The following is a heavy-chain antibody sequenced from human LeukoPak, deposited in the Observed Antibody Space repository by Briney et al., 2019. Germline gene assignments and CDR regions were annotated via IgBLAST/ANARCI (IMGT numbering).Heavy chain of an antibody. CDR3: ARLNPYYYGMDV. CDR2: IKQDGSEK. J-gene: IGHJ6*02. Sequence: GGSLRLSCAASGFTFSNYWMSWVRQAPGKGLEWVANIKQDGSEKYYVDSVKGRFTISRDNAKNSLYLQMNSLRAEDTAVYYCARLNPYYYGMDVWGQGTTVTVSS. V-gene: IGHV3-7*03. D-gene: IGHD1-14*01. CDR1: GFTFSNYW.